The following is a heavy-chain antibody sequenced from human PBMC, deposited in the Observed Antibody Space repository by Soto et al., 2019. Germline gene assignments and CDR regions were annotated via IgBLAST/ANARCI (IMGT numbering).Heavy chain of an antibody. CDR3: ARAGPYGSTLDAFDI. CDR1: GDTFRSYA. V-gene: IGHV1-69*01. D-gene: IGHD4-17*01. J-gene: IGHJ3*02. Sequence: QVQLVQSGAEVKNPGSSVKVSCKASGDTFRSYAISWVRQAPGQGLASMGGIIPNCGTANYAQKFQDRVTITADESTSTAYMYLSSLTSEDTAVYYCARAGPYGSTLDAFDIWGQGTMDTVSS. CDR2: IIPNCGTA.